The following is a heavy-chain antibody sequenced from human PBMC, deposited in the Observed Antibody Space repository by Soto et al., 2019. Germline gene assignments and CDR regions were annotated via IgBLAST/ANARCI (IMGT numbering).Heavy chain of an antibody. Sequence: GGSLRLSCAASGFTFSSYSMSWVRQAPGKGLEWVSAISGSGGSTYYADSVKGRFTISRDNSKNTLYLQMNSLRAEDTAVYYCAKDLHQPLRPDWGQGTLVTVSS. D-gene: IGHD2-2*01. V-gene: IGHV3-23*01. CDR3: AKDLHQPLRPD. J-gene: IGHJ4*02. CDR2: ISGSGGST. CDR1: GFTFSSYS.